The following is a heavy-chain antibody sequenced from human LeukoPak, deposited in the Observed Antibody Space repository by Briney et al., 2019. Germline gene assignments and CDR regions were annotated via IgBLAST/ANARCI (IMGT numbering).Heavy chain of an antibody. J-gene: IGHJ6*02. CDR1: GGSFSGYY. Sequence: SETLSLTCAVYGGSFSGYYWSWIRQPPGKGLEWIGEINHSGSTNYNPSLKSRVTISVDTSKNQFSLKLSSVTAADTAVYYCASGYSGYDYDYYYGMDVWGQGTTVTVSS. D-gene: IGHD5-12*01. CDR3: ASGYSGYDYDYYYGMDV. V-gene: IGHV4-34*01. CDR2: INHSGST.